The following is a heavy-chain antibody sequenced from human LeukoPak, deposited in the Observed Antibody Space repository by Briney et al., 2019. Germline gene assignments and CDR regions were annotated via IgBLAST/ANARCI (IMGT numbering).Heavy chain of an antibody. Sequence: GGSLRLSCAASGFTVSSKYMSWVRQAPGKGLEWVSAISGSGGSTYYADSVKGRFTISRDNSKNTLYLQMNSLQTEDTAVYYCATDFYDSTWGQGTLVTVSS. CDR3: ATDFYDST. J-gene: IGHJ5*02. D-gene: IGHD3-22*01. V-gene: IGHV3-23*01. CDR1: GFTVSSKY. CDR2: ISGSGGST.